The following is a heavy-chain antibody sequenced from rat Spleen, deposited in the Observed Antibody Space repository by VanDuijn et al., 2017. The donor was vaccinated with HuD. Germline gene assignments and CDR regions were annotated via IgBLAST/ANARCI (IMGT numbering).Heavy chain of an antibody. CDR3: ARHRYKRTVAAVDY. D-gene: IGHD1-8*01. J-gene: IGHJ2*01. CDR2: ISYDGGSS. V-gene: IGHV5-20*01. CDR1: GFTFSDYY. Sequence: EVQLVESGGGLVQPGRSLKLSCAASGFTFSDYYMDWVRQAPTKGLEWVASISYDGGSSYYRDSVKGRFTISRDNAKSTLYLQMDSLRSEDTATYYCARHRYKRTVAAVDYWGQGVMVTVSS.